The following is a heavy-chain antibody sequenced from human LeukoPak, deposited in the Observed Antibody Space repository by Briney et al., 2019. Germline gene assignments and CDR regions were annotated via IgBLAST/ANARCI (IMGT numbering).Heavy chain of an antibody. V-gene: IGHV1-8*03. Sequence: AASAKVSCKASGYTFTSYDINWVGQAAGQGLEGMGWMNPNSGSTGYAQKFQGRVTITRNTSIRTAYTELSGLRSEARAVSYCARGRSTGYPYYFEYWGQGTLVTVSS. D-gene: IGHD5-12*01. CDR1: GYTFTSYD. CDR2: MNPNSGST. CDR3: ARGRSTGYPYYFEY. J-gene: IGHJ4*02.